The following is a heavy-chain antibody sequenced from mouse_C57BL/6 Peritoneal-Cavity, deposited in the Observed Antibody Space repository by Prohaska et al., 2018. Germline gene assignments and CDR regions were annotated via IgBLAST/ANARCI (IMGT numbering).Heavy chain of an antibody. Sequence: QVQLKESGPGLLAPSQSLSIPCTVSEFSLTTYGVHWVRQPPGEGLEWLVVIWRDGSTTYNSALKSRLSISKDNSKSQVFLKMNSLHTDDTGMYYGARDYDWYFDVWGTGTTVIVSS. CDR2: IWRDGST. J-gene: IGHJ1*03. CDR3: ARDYDWYFDV. V-gene: IGHV2-6*03. D-gene: IGHD2-4*01. CDR1: EFSLTTYG.